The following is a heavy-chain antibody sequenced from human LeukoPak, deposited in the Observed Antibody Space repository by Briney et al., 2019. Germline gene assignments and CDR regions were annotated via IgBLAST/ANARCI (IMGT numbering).Heavy chain of an antibody. CDR2: INPNSGGT. CDR1: GYTFTGYY. CDR3: ARGKVGRAYYYYYMDV. V-gene: IGHV1-2*02. Sequence: ASVKFSCKASGYTFTGYYMHWVRQAPGQGLEWMGWINPNSGGTNYAQKFQGRVTITADESTSTAYMELSSLRSEDTAVYYCARGKVGRAYYYYYMDVWGKGTTVTVSS. J-gene: IGHJ6*03.